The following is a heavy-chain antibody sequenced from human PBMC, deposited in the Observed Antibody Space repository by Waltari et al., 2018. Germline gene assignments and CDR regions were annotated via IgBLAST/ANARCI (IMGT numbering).Heavy chain of an antibody. D-gene: IGHD2-2*01. CDR1: GGSISSGSYY. CDR2: IYTSGST. CDR3: ARAPIVVVPAAPFDP. Sequence: QVQLQESGPGLVKPSQTLSLTCTVSGGSISSGSYYWSWIRQPAGKGLEWIGRIYTSGSTNYNPALKSRVTKSVDTSKNHFSLKLSSVTAADTAVYYCARAPIVVVPAAPFDPWGQGTLVTVSS. J-gene: IGHJ5*02. V-gene: IGHV4-61*02.